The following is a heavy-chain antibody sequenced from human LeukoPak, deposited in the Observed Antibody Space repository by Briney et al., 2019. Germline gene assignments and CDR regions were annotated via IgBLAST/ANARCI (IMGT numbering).Heavy chain of an antibody. J-gene: IGHJ6*03. CDR2: INHSGST. CDR1: GGSFSGYY. CDR3: ARHVRPSRYQLPSYYYYYYMDV. D-gene: IGHD2-2*01. V-gene: IGHV4-34*01. Sequence: SETLSLTCAVYGGSFSGYYWSWIRQPPGKGLEWIGEINHSGSTNYNPSLKSRVTISVDTSKNQFSLKLSSVTAADTAVYYCARHVRPSRYQLPSYYYYYYMDVWGKGTTVTISS.